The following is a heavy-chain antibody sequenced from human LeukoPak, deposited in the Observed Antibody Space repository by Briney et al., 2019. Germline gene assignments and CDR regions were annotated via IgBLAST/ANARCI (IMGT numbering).Heavy chain of an antibody. CDR1: GGTFSSYA. D-gene: IGHD2-15*01. V-gene: IGHV1-69*04. Sequence: SVKVSCKASGGTFSSYAISWVRQAPGQGLEWMGRIIPILGIANYAQKFQGRVTITADKSTSTAYMELSSLRSEDTAVYYCARVRRYCSGGSCSYYFDYWGQGTLVTVSS. CDR3: ARVRRYCSGGSCSYYFDY. J-gene: IGHJ4*02. CDR2: IIPILGIA.